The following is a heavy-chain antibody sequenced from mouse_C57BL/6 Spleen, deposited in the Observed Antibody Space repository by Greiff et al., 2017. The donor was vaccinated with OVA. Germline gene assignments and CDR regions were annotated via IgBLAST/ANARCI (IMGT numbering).Heavy chain of an antibody. J-gene: IGHJ3*01. D-gene: IGHD3-2*02. Sequence: QVQLQQSGPELVKPGASVKISCKASGYAFSSSWMNWVKQRPGKGLEWIGRIYPGDGDTNYNGKFKGKATLTADKSSSTAYMQRSSLTSEDSAVYFCARGPAQAEGGFAYWGQGTLVTVSA. CDR2: IYPGDGDT. CDR3: ARGPAQAEGGFAY. V-gene: IGHV1-82*01. CDR1: GYAFSSSW.